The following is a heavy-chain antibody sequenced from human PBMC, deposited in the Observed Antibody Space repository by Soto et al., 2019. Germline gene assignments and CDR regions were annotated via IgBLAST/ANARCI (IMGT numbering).Heavy chain of an antibody. CDR2: ISKDETKK. Sequence: GGSLRLSCEASGFTFSDYTLYWVRQAPGKGLEWLAGISKDETKKDYADSVKGRFTISRDNVRNTFYLQMDSLRSEDTALCYCARERTKDSFYYYGLDVWGRGTTVTFPS. J-gene: IGHJ6*01. D-gene: IGHD2-15*01. CDR1: GFTFSDYT. CDR3: ARERTKDSFYYYGLDV. V-gene: IGHV3-30-3*01.